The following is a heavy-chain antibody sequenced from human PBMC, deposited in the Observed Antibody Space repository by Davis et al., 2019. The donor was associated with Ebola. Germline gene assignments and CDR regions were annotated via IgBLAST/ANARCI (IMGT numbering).Heavy chain of an antibody. Sequence: PGGSLRLSCAASGFTFSNYWMNWVRQAPGKGLEWVAKINQSGDRRFYVDSVKGRFTISRDNAKNSFYLQMNSLRVEDTAVYYCATESRSTSWNYWGQGTLVTVSS. CDR3: ATESRSTSWNY. CDR2: INQSGDRR. D-gene: IGHD2-2*01. V-gene: IGHV3-7*01. CDR1: GFTFSNYW. J-gene: IGHJ4*02.